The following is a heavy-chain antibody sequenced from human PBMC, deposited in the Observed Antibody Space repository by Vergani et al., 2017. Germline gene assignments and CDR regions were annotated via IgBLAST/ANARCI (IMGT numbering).Heavy chain of an antibody. Sequence: QVQLVQSGAEVKKPGASVKVSCKASGYTFTSYGISWVRQAPGQGLEWMGWISAYNGNTYYAQKLQGRVTMTTDTSTVTAYMELRSLRSDDTAVYYCARTPRYCGSTSCLDPWGQGTLVTVSS. CDR2: ISAYNGNT. J-gene: IGHJ5*02. V-gene: IGHV1-18*01. CDR1: GYTFTSYG. D-gene: IGHD2-2*01. CDR3: ARTPRYCGSTSCLDP.